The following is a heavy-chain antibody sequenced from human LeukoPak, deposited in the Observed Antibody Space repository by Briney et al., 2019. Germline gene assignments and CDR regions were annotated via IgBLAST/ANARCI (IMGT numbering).Heavy chain of an antibody. J-gene: IGHJ4*02. Sequence: ASVKVSCKASGYTFTGYGISWVRQAPGQGLEWMGWISAYNGNTNYAQKLQGRVTMTTDTSTSTAYMELRSLRSDDTAVYYCARDRPFYYDSSGYPYYFDYWGQGTLVTVSS. CDR2: ISAYNGNT. V-gene: IGHV1-18*01. CDR3: ARDRPFYYDSSGYPYYFDY. CDR1: GYTFTGYG. D-gene: IGHD3-22*01.